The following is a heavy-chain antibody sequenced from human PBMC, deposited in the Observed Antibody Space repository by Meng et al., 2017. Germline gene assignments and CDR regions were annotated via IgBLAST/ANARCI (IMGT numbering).Heavy chain of an antibody. D-gene: IGHD2-2*01. Sequence: GSLRLSCAVYGGSFSGYYWSWIRQPPGKRLEWIGEINHSGSTNYNPSLKSRVTISVDTSKNQFSLKLSSVTAADTAVYYCASQRGHAFDIWGQGTMVTVSS. CDR3: ASQRGHAFDI. V-gene: IGHV4-34*01. J-gene: IGHJ3*02. CDR1: GGSFSGYY. CDR2: INHSGST.